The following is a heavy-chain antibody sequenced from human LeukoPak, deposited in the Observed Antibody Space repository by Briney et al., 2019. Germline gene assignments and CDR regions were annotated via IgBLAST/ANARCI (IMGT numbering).Heavy chain of an antibody. J-gene: IGHJ4*02. CDR1: VGSFSGYY. CDR3: ARVGSGWYYFDY. V-gene: IGHV4-59*10. Sequence: SETLSLTCAVYVGSFSGYYWSWIRQSAGKGLECIGRIYTSGSTNYNPSLKSRVTMSVDTSKNQFSLKLSSVTAADTAVYYCARVGSGWYYFDYWGQGTLVTVSS. CDR2: IYTSGST. D-gene: IGHD6-19*01.